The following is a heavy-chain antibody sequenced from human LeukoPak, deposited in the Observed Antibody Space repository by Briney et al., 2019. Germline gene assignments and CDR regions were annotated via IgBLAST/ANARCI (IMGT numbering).Heavy chain of an antibody. CDR1: GDSISSYY. V-gene: IGHV4-59*01. CDR3: ARSNPYYYDSSGYYYVFDY. J-gene: IGHJ4*02. Sequence: SETLSLTCTVSGDSISSYYWSWIRQPPGKGLEWIGYIYYSGSTNYNPSLKSRVTISVDTSKNQFSLKLSSVTAADTAVYYCARSNPYYYDSSGYYYVFDYWGQGTLVTVSS. CDR2: IYYSGST. D-gene: IGHD3-22*01.